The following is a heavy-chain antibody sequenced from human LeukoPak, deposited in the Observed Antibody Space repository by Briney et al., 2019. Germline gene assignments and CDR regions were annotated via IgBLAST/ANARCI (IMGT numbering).Heavy chain of an antibody. D-gene: IGHD2-21*02. CDR1: GGSFSGYY. CDR3: AGGVVVTLFDY. V-gene: IGHV4-34*01. Sequence: SETLSLTCAAYGGSFSGYYWSWIRQPPGKGLEWIGEINHSGSTNYNPSLKSRVTISVDTSKNQFSLKLSSVTAADTAVYYCAGGVVVTLFDYWGQGSLVTVSS. J-gene: IGHJ4*02. CDR2: INHSGST.